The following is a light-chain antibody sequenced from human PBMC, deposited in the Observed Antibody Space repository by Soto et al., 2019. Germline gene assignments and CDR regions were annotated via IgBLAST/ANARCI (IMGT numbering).Light chain of an antibody. V-gene: IGKV3D-15*01. CDR1: QSIGTS. CDR3: HQRQSWPRT. CDR2: GAS. Sequence: EIVMTQSPDTLSVSPGERATLSCRASQSIGTSLAWYQQQPGQAPRLLLYGASTRASGSPARFRGSGSGTEFTLNISNVEPEDFAVYYCHQRQSWPRTFGQGTTVDIK. J-gene: IGKJ1*01.